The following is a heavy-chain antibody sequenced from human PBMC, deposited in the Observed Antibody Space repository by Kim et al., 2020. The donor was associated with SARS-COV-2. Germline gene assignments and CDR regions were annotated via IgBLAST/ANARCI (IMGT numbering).Heavy chain of an antibody. CDR1: GFTFGDYA. J-gene: IGHJ3*02. CDR3: TRDEGEQQLGDAFDI. V-gene: IGHV3-49*03. D-gene: IGHD6-13*01. Sequence: GGSLRLSCTASGFTFGDYAMSWFRQAPGKGLEWVGFIRSKAYGGTTEYAASVKGRFTISRDDSKSIAYLQMNSLKTEDTAVYYCTRDEGEQQLGDAFDIWGQGTMVTVSS. CDR2: IRSKAYGGTT.